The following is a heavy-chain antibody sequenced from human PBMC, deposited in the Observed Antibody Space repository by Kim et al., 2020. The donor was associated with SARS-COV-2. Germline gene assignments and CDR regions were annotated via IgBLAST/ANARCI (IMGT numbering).Heavy chain of an antibody. D-gene: IGHD3-22*01. CDR2: IIPIFGTA. J-gene: IGHJ3*02. CDR3: ARGGSGRYYDSSGYYPPRWYAFDI. Sequence: SVKVSCKASGGTFSSYAISWVRQAPGQGLEWIGGIIPIFGTANYAQKFQGRVTITADESTSTAYMELSSLRSEDTAVYYCARGGSGRYYDSSGYYPPRWYAFDIWGQGTMVTVSS. CDR1: GGTFSSYA. V-gene: IGHV1-69*13.